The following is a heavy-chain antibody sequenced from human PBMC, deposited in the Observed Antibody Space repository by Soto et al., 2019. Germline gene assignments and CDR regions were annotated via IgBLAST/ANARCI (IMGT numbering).Heavy chain of an antibody. CDR1: GYTLTELS. CDR2: FDPEDGET. J-gene: IGHJ6*02. V-gene: IGHV1-24*01. CDR3: ARDLTMVRGVILYYYYYGMDV. D-gene: IGHD3-10*01. Sequence: ASVKVSCKVSGYTLTELSMHWVRQAPGKGLEWMGGFDPEDGETIYAQKFQGRVTMTEDTSTDTAYMELSSLRAEDTAVYYCARDLTMVRGVILYYYYYGMDVWGQGTTVTV.